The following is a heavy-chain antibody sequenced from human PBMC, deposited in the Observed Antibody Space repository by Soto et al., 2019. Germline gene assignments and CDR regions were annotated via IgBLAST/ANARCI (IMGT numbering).Heavy chain of an antibody. J-gene: IGHJ4*02. CDR3: AKDGYQQLVPVGEFYLDY. Sequence: PGGSLRLSCAASGFTFSSYAMSWVRQAPGKGLEWVSAISGSGGSTYYADSVKGRFTISRDNSKNTLYLQMNSLRAEDTAVYYCAKDGYQQLVPVGEFYLDYWGQETLVTVSS. CDR1: GFTFSSYA. V-gene: IGHV3-23*01. D-gene: IGHD6-13*01. CDR2: ISGSGGST.